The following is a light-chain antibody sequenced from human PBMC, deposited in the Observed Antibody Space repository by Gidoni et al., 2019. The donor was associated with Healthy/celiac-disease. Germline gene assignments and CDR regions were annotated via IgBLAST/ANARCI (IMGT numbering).Light chain of an antibody. CDR1: QCVSSY. J-gene: IGKJ4*01. CDR2: DAS. V-gene: IGKV3-11*01. CDR3: QQRSNWPRLT. Sequence: EIVLTQSPAPLSLSPGERATLSCRASQCVSSYLPWYQQKPGQAPRPLLYDASNRATGIPARFSGSGSGTDFTLTISSLEPEDFAVYYCQQRSNWPRLTFGGGTKVEIK.